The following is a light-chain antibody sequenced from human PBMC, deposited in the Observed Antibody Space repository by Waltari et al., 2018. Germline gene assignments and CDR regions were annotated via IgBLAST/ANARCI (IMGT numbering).Light chain of an antibody. V-gene: IGKV3-11*01. J-gene: IGKJ4*01. CDR1: QSVGTY. Sequence: EIVLTQSPATLSLSPGERATPTCRANQSVGTYLAWYQKKAGLAPRLLIYDASIRASGIPARFSGSGSGTDFALTISSLEPEDFAVYYCQQRSTWLTFGGGTTVDIK. CDR3: QQRSTWLT. CDR2: DAS.